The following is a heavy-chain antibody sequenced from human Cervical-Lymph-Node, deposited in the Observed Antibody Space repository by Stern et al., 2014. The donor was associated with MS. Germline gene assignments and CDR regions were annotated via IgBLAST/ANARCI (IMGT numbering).Heavy chain of an antibody. J-gene: IGHJ4*02. CDR1: GFPLSTTGMC. CDR2: LDWDGDK. CDR3: VRAREGYYFDY. V-gene: IGHV2-70*01. D-gene: IGHD2-21*01. Sequence: QVTLKESGPALVKPTQTLTLTCTFSGFPLSTTGMCLSWIRQPPGKALEWLALLDWDGDKYYSTALKTRLTISKDTSKNQVVLTMTNMAPLDTATYFCVRAREGYYFDYWGQGIPVTVSS.